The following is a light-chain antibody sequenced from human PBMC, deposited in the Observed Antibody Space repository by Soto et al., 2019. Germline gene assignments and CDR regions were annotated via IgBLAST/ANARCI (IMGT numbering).Light chain of an antibody. CDR1: SSSIGAGYD. J-gene: IGLJ1*01. CDR2: GNF. Sequence: QSVLTQPPSVSGAPGQRVTISCAGGSSSIGAGYDVHWYQQLPGTAPKLLIYGNFNRPSGVPDRFSGSKSGTSASLAITGLQAGDEADYYCCSSAPSRTVVFGTGTKVTVL. CDR3: CSSAPSRTVV. V-gene: IGLV1-40*01.